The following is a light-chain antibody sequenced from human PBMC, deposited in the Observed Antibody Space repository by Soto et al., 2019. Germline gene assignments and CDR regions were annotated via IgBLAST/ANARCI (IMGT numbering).Light chain of an antibody. V-gene: IGKV3-15*01. CDR3: QQYINWSRT. CDR1: QRLSSY. CDR2: GAS. J-gene: IGKJ1*01. Sequence: EMVVTQSPVTLTVCPGYRVTLSCRASQRLSSYLAWYQQRPGQAPRLLIYGASIRATDIPARFIGSGSGTEFTLTISSLQSEDFAVYYCQQYINWSRTFGQGTKVDI.